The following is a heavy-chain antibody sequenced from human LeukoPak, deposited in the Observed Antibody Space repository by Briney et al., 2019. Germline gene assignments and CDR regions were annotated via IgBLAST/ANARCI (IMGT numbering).Heavy chain of an antibody. CDR2: INPNSGT. V-gene: IGHV1-2*02. J-gene: IGHJ4*02. Sequence: ASVKVSFKSSAYTFTDYYMHWVRQAPGQGLEWMGWINPNSGTNYAQKFQGRVTMTRDTSISTAYMELTRLTSDDTAVYYCARNRWMDYWGQGTLVTVSS. CDR3: ARNRWMDY. D-gene: IGHD1-1*01. CDR1: AYTFTDYY.